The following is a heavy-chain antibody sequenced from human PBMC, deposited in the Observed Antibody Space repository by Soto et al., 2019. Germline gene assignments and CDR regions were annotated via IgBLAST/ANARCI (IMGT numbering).Heavy chain of an antibody. Sequence: SGTLSLTCTVSGASISGFYWSWIRKSAGKGLEWIGRIYATGTTDYNPSLKSRVMMSVDKSEKRFSLKLRSVNAADTAVYYCVRDGTKTLRDWFDPWGQGISVTVS. D-gene: IGHD1-1*01. CDR1: GASISGFY. CDR2: IYATGTT. CDR3: VRDGTKTLRDWFDP. J-gene: IGHJ5*02. V-gene: IGHV4-4*07.